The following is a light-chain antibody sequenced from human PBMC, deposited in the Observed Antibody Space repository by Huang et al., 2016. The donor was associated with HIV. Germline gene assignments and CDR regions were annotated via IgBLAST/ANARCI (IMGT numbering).Light chain of an antibody. CDR2: GAS. J-gene: IGKJ2*01. CDR1: QSISSN. Sequence: EIVMTQSPATLSVSPGVRATLSCRASQSISSNLAWYQQKPGQAPRLLIYGASTRATGIPARFRGSGSGTEFTLTISSLLSEDFAVYYCQQYNDWPETFGQGTKLEIK. CDR3: QQYNDWPET. V-gene: IGKV3-15*01.